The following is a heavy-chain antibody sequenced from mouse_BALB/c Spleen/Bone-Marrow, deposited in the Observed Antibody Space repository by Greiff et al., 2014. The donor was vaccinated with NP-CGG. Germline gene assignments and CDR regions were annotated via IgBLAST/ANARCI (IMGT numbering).Heavy chain of an antibody. CDR3: ARINGYDY. Sequence: QVQLKHSGAELVKPGASVKLSCKASGYTFTSYWMHWVKQRPGQGLEWIGEIDPSTGRTDYNKKFKSQATLTVDKSSSTAYMHLSGLTSEDSAVYYCARINGYDYWGQGTTLTVSS. CDR1: GYTFTSYW. V-gene: IGHV1S81*02. CDR2: IDPSTGRT. D-gene: IGHD2-2*01. J-gene: IGHJ2*01.